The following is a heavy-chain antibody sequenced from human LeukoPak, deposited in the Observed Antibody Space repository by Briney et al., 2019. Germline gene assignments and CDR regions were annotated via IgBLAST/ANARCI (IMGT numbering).Heavy chain of an antibody. CDR2: VIPIFGTA. D-gene: IGHD2-21*02. V-gene: IGHV1-69*13. CDR3: ARVKPAYCGGDCYWYNWFDP. J-gene: IGHJ5*02. CDR1: GGTFSRYA. Sequence: ASVKVSCKGSGGTFSRYAISWVRQAPGQGLEWMGGVIPIFGTANYAQKFQGRVTITADESTSTAYMELSSLRSEDTAVYYCARVKPAYCGGDCYWYNWFDPWGQGTLVTVSS.